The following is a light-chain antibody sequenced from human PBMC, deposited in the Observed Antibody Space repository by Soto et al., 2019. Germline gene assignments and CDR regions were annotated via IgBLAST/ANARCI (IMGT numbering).Light chain of an antibody. CDR2: AAS. CDR1: QSISSY. J-gene: IGKJ1*01. V-gene: IGKV1-39*01. CDR3: QQNYSTPWT. Sequence: DIQMTQSPSSLSASVGDRVTITCRASQSISSYLNWYQQKPGKAPKLLIYAASSLQSGVPSRFRGSGSGTDFTLSISSLQPEDFATYYCQQNYSTPWTFGQGTKVKIK.